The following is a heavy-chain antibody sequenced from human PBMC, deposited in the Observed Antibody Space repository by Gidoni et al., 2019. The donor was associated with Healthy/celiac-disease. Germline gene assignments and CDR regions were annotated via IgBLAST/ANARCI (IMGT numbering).Heavy chain of an antibody. CDR1: GYTFTGYY. J-gene: IGHJ6*02. V-gene: IGHV1-2*02. CDR3: AGEAYYYDSSGYPTRGYYGMDV. Sequence: QVQLVQPGAEVKKPGASVKVSCKASGYTFTGYYMHWVRQAPGQGLEWMGWINPNSGGTNYAQKFQGRVTMTRDTSNSTAYMELSRLRSDDTAVYYCAGEAYYYDSSGYPTRGYYGMDVWGQGTTVTVSS. CDR2: INPNSGGT. D-gene: IGHD3-22*01.